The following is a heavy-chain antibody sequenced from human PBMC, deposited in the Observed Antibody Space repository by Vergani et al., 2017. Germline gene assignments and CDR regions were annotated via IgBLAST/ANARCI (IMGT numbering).Heavy chain of an antibody. V-gene: IGHV1-18*01. Sequence: QVQLVQSGAEVKTPGASVKVSCKASGYTFTSYGISWVRQSPGQGLEWMGWISAYIGNTNYAQKLQGIVTMTTDTSTSTAYMELRSLRSDDTAVYYCARDGSYYDFWSATVYYYMDVWGKGPTVTVSS. CDR3: ARDGSYYDFWSATVYYYMDV. CDR1: GYTFTSYG. D-gene: IGHD3-3*01. CDR2: ISAYIGNT. J-gene: IGHJ6*03.